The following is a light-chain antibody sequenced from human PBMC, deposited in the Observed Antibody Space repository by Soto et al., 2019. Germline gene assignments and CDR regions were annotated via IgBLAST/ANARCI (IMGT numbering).Light chain of an antibody. Sequence: DIVMTQSPLSLPVTPGEPASISCRSSQSLLHSNGYNYLDWYLQKPGQSPQLLIYLGSNRASGVPDRFSGIGSGTYFTLKISRVEAEDVGVYYCMQALQTPYTFGQGTKLEIK. CDR3: MQALQTPYT. CDR1: QSLLHSNGYNY. J-gene: IGKJ2*01. V-gene: IGKV2-28*01. CDR2: LGS.